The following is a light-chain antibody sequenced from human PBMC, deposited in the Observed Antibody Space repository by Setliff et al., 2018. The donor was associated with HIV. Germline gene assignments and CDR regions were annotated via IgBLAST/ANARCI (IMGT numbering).Light chain of an antibody. CDR3: ASYTNRNIFV. J-gene: IGLJ1*01. CDR2: EVS. V-gene: IGLV2-14*01. CDR1: TSDIGAYTF. Sequence: QSVLTQPASVSGSPGQSITISCTGTTSDIGAYTFVSWYQHYPGEAPKLTLYEVSDRPSGVSYRFSGSRSGTTASLTISGLQAEDEADYYCASYTNRNIFVFGPGTKVTVL.